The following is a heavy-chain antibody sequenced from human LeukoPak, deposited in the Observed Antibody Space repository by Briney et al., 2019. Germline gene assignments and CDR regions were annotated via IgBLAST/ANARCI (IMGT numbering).Heavy chain of an antibody. CDR1: GDSVSSNSAA. Sequence: SQTLSLTCAISGDSVSSNSAAWNWIRQSPSRGLEWLGRTYYRSKWYNDYAVSVKSRITINPDTSKNQFSLQLNSVTPEDTAVYYCARTSRLSGSEANWFDPWGQGTLVTVSS. CDR3: ARTSRLSGSEANWFDP. CDR2: TYYRSKWYN. V-gene: IGHV6-1*01. D-gene: IGHD3-10*01. J-gene: IGHJ5*02.